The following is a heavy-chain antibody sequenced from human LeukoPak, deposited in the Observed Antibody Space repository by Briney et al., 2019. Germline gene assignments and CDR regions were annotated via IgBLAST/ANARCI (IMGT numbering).Heavy chain of an antibody. J-gene: IGHJ4*02. Sequence: PSETLSLTCTVSGGSISSSSYYWGWIRQPPGKGLEWIGSIYYSGSTYYNPSLKSRVTISVDTSKNQFSLKLSSVTAADTAVYYCARPTGGSSRTFGYWGQGTLVTVSS. D-gene: IGHD6-13*01. V-gene: IGHV4-39*01. CDR1: GGSISSSSYY. CDR2: IYYSGST. CDR3: ARPTGGSSRTFGY.